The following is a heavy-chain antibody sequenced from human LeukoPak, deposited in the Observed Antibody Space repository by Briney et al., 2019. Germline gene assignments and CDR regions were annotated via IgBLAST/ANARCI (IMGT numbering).Heavy chain of an antibody. CDR3: ARGEWDLLFDY. J-gene: IGHJ4*02. V-gene: IGHV4-59*01. CDR2: IFYSGST. D-gene: IGHD1-26*01. CDR1: GGSISGYY. Sequence: SETLSLTCTVSGGSISGYYWSWIRQPPGKGLEWIGYIFYSGSTNYNPSLKSRVTISVDTSKNQFSLKLSSVTAADTAVYYCARGEWDLLFDYWGQGTLVTVSS.